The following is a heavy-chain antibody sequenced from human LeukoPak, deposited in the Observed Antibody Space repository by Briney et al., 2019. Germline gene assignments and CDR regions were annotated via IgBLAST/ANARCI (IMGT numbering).Heavy chain of an antibody. CDR3: ATDIRAVGDSRYFDY. V-gene: IGHV3-11*01. D-gene: IGHD1-26*01. CDR2: IGRSGGDI. Sequence: GGSLRLSCAASGFTFSDYYMSWIHQSPGKGLEWLSYIGRSGGDIHQADSVKGRFTISRDNAENSLHLQMNSLRIEDTAIYYCATDIRAVGDSRYFDYWGQGVLVTVSS. J-gene: IGHJ4*02. CDR1: GFTFSDYY.